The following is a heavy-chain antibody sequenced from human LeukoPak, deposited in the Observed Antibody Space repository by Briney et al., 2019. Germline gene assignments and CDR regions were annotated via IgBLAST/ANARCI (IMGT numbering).Heavy chain of an antibody. V-gene: IGHV4-4*02. D-gene: IGHD2/OR15-2a*01. CDR2: IFHTGTT. Sequence: SETLSLTCAVSGGSIGINNWWSWVRQPPGKGLEWIGRIFHTGTTDYKTSLKGRVTISVDKSKNQFSLKLTSVTAADTAVYYCARLTPTTLSLYYYYMDVWGKGTTVTVSS. CDR3: ARLTPTTLSLYYYYMDV. J-gene: IGHJ6*03. CDR1: GGSIGINNW.